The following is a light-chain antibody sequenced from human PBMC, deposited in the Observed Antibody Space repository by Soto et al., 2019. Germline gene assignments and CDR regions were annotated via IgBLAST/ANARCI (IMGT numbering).Light chain of an antibody. CDR2: GAS. CDR3: QQYSSSTLS. V-gene: IGKV3-20*01. CDR1: QSVSSSY. J-gene: IGKJ4*01. Sequence: EIVLTQSPGTLSLSSGERATLSCRASQSVSSSYLAWYQQKPGQAPRLLIYGASSRATGIPDRFSGSGSGTDFTLTISRLEPEDFAVYYCQQYSSSTLSFGGGTKVEIK.